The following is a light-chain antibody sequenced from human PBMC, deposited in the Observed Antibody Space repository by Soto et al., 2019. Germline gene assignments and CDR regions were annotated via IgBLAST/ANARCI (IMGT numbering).Light chain of an antibody. J-gene: IGLJ2*01. CDR3: LLFYSGPGV. Sequence: QAVVTQEPSLTVSPGETVTLTCGSSTGAVTSGHYSYWFQQKPGQAPRTLIYHTSNQHSWTPARFSGSLFGGKAALTLSGAQPEDEAEYYCLLFYSGPGVFGGGTKVTVL. CDR2: HTS. CDR1: TGAVTSGHY. V-gene: IGLV7-46*01.